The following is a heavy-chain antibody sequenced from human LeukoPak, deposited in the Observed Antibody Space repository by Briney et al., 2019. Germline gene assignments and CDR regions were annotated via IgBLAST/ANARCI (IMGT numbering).Heavy chain of an antibody. J-gene: IGHJ3*01. CDR2: ISYDGRNI. D-gene: IGHD6-19*01. V-gene: IGHV3-30*18. Sequence: GGSLRLSCAASGFTFNNYGMHWVRQAPGKGLEWVAVISYDGRNIHYPDSVKGRFTISRGNSKNTLFVQMNSLRAEDTAIYYCAKDGGIAVTADAFDLWGQGTMVTVSS. CDR3: AKDGGIAVTADAFDL. CDR1: GFTFNNYG.